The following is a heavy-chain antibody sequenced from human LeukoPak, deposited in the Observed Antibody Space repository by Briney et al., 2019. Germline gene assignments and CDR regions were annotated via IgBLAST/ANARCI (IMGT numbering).Heavy chain of an antibody. J-gene: IGHJ4*02. CDR2: IHNGGDT. Sequence: GGSLRLSCTASGFSVSANYMSWVRQAPGKGLEWVSVIHNGGDTYYADSVKGRFTISRDNTKNTLYLQMNSLRAEDTAVYYCARERYCSGASCPNSNRYFDFWGQGTLVTVSS. CDR3: ARERYCSGASCPNSNRYFDF. V-gene: IGHV3-66*02. CDR1: GFSVSANY. D-gene: IGHD2-15*01.